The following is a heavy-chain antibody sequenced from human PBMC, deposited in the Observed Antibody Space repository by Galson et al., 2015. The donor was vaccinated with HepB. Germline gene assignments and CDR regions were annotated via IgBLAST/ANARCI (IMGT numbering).Heavy chain of an antibody. J-gene: IGHJ4*02. D-gene: IGHD3-22*01. CDR1: GGSISSSSYY. Sequence: ETLSLTCTVSGGSISSSSYYWGWIRQPPGKGLEWIGSIYYSGSTYYNPSLKSRVTISVDTSKNQFSLKLSSVTAADTAVYYCARHSFYSRGVTHGGLDYWGQGTLVTVSS. CDR2: IYYSGST. V-gene: IGHV4-39*01. CDR3: ARHSFYSRGVTHGGLDY.